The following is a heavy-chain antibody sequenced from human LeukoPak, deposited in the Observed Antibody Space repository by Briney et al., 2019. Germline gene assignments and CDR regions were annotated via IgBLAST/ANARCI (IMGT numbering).Heavy chain of an antibody. D-gene: IGHD5-18*01. V-gene: IGHV1-69*06. J-gene: IGHJ4*02. CDR3: ARDLSDTAMVTGFDY. Sequence: SVKVSCKASGGTFSSYAISWVRQAPGQGLEWMGGIIPIFGTANYAQKFQGRVTITADKSTSTAYMELSSLRSEDTAVYYCARDLSDTAMVTGFDYWGQGTLVTVSS. CDR2: IIPIFGTA. CDR1: GGTFSSYA.